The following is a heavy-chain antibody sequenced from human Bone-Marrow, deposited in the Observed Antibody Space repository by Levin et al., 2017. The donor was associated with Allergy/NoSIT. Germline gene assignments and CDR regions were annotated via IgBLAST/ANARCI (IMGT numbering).Heavy chain of an antibody. CDR2: INWSGGST. CDR3: ARERGGEYFDF. J-gene: IGHJ4*02. Sequence: SCAASGFTFADYGMAWVRQRPGKGLEWVSTINWSGGSTTYADSVQGRFTISRDNAKNSLYLQLDSLRAEDTAFYHCARERGGEYFDFWGQGTLVTVSS. CDR1: GFTFADYG. V-gene: IGHV3-20*01. D-gene: IGHD2-15*01.